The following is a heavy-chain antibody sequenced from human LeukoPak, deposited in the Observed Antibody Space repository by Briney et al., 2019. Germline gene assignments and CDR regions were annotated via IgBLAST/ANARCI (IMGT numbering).Heavy chain of an antibody. Sequence: PGGSLRLSCAASGFTFSSYSMNWVRQAPGKGLEWVSYISSSSSTIYYADSVKGRFTISRDNAKNSLYLQMDSLRAEDTAVYYCAGTWSFDYWGQGTLVTVSS. CDR2: ISSSSSTI. D-gene: IGHD2-15*01. CDR3: AGTWSFDY. V-gene: IGHV3-48*01. J-gene: IGHJ4*02. CDR1: GFTFSSYS.